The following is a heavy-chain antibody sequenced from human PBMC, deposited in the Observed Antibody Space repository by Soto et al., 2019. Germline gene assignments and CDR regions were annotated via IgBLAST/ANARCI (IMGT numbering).Heavy chain of an antibody. CDR1: GFTFSRHG. J-gene: IGHJ6*02. D-gene: IGHD3-22*01. Sequence: GGSLRLSCAASGFTFSRHGMHWVRQAPGKGLEWVAVIWYDGSNKYYADSVKGRFTISRDNSKNTLYLQMNSLRAEDTAVYYCARDITYYYDSSGYYGMDVWGQGTTVTVSS. V-gene: IGHV3-33*01. CDR3: ARDITYYYDSSGYYGMDV. CDR2: IWYDGSNK.